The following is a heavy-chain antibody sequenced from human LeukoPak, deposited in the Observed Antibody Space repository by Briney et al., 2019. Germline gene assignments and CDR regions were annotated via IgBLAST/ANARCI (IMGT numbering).Heavy chain of an antibody. CDR3: AKSPSSWKFDD. J-gene: IGHJ4*02. CDR1: GFTFSSCG. V-gene: IGHV3-30*02. CDR2: IRYHGSDK. Sequence: GGSLRLSCAASGFTFSSCGMHWVRQAPGKGLEWVAFIRYHGSDKYYADSVKGRFTISRDNSKNTLYLQMNSLRAEDTAVYCCAKSPSSWKFDDWGQGTLVTVSS. D-gene: IGHD6-13*01.